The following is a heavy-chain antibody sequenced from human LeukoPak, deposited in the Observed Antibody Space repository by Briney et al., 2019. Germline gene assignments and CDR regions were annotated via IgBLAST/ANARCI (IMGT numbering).Heavy chain of an antibody. CDR3: SRVGSSGYNYFDY. J-gene: IGHJ4*02. Sequence: GGSLRLSCTASGFTFGDCAMSWVRQAPGKGLEWVSFIRSKAYGGTTEYAASVKGRFTMSRDDSKSIAYLQMNSLKTEDTAVYYCSRVGSSGYNYFDYWGQGTLVTVSS. V-gene: IGHV3-49*04. D-gene: IGHD3-22*01. CDR2: IRSKAYGGTT. CDR1: GFTFGDCA.